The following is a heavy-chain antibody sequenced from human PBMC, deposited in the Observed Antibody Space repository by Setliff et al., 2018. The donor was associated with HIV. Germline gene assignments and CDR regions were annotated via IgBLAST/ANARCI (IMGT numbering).Heavy chain of an antibody. CDR2: INPSGGAT. D-gene: IGHD3-22*01. V-gene: IGHV1-46*04. CDR3: ARGGRLDGTSGFYYPLQF. CDR1: GYVFTTYY. Sequence: ASVMVSCKASGYVFTTYYIHWVRQTPGQGLEWMGIINPSGGATTSARKLQGRVTMTKDKSTTTVHMELSSLKSEDTAVYYCARGGRLDGTSGFYYPLQFWGQGTLVTAPQ. J-gene: IGHJ4*02.